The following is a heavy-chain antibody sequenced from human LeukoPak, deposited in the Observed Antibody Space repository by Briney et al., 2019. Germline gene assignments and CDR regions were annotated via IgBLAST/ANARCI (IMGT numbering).Heavy chain of an antibody. CDR2: LNPRSGAT. J-gene: IGHJ1*01. Sequence: GASVKVSCKASGYTFVDYYLYWVRQAPGQGLEWMGWLNPRSGATNYAQKFQARVTMTRDTSINTAYMELSRLRSDDTAVYYCARDHRRGSTGYDMPADWGQGTLVTLSS. CDR1: GYTFVDYY. D-gene: IGHD5-12*01. CDR3: ARDHRRGSTGYDMPAD. V-gene: IGHV1-2*02.